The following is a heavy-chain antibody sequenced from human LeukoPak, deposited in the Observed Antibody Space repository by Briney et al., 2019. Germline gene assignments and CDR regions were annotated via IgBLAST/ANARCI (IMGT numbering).Heavy chain of an antibody. D-gene: IGHD3-22*01. J-gene: IGHJ4*02. CDR3: ARTRYDSSGYCLDY. Sequence: LAGGSLRLSCAASGFTFNIYTMYWVRQAPGKGLEWVSGIRHSDGNTYYADSVKGRFTISSDKSKNTLYLQMNSLRAEDTAVYYCARTRYDSSGYCLDYWGQGTLVTVSS. CDR1: GFTFNIYT. CDR2: IRHSDGNT. V-gene: IGHV3-23*01.